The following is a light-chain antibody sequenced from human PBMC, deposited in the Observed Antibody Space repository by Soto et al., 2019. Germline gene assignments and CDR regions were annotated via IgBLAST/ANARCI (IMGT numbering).Light chain of an antibody. Sequence: EIVLTQSPGTLSLSPGERATLSCRASQSVSSSYLAWYQQKPGQAPRLLIYGASSRATGIPARFSGSGSGTDFAITISRLEPEDFAVYYCQQYGKTFGQGTKLEI. CDR3: QQYGKT. CDR1: QSVSSSY. CDR2: GAS. V-gene: IGKV3-20*01. J-gene: IGKJ2*01.